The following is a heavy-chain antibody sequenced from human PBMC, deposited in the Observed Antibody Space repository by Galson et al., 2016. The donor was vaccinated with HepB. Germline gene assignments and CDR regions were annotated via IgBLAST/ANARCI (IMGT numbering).Heavy chain of an antibody. CDR1: GVSVTSGGYY. Sequence: SETLSLTCAVSGVSVTSGGYYWSWIRQPPGEGLEWIGYCYYTANTGYNPSLESRVTISRDTSKNHFSLTLNSLTAADTAVYYCARVSHDSFDIWGQGTMVTVSS. CDR2: CYYTANT. CDR3: ARVSHDSFDI. J-gene: IGHJ3*02. V-gene: IGHV4-61*03.